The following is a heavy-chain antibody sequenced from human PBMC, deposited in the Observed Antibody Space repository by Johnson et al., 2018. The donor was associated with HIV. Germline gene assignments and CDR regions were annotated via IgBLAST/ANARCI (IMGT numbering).Heavy chain of an antibody. CDR1: GFTFSSYG. CDR2: IRYDGSNK. CDR3: AKDGDDGDEADGTKGAFDI. Sequence: QVQLVESGGGVVQPGGSLRLSCAASGFTFSSYGMHWVRQAPGKGLEWVAFIRYDGSNKYYADSVKARFTISRDDARNTLYLQMNSLRVEDTALYYCAKDGDDGDEADGTKGAFDIWGQGTMVTVSS. D-gene: IGHD2-2*01. J-gene: IGHJ3*02. V-gene: IGHV3-30*02.